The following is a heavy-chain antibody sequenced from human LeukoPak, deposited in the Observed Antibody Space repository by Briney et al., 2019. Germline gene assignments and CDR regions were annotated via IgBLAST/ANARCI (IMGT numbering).Heavy chain of an antibody. CDR3: AKASTWMKVGATTGHGI. CDR2: IRYDGSNK. D-gene: IGHD1-26*01. Sequence: PGGSLRLSCAASGFTFSSYGMHWVRQAPGKGLEWVAFIRYDGSNKYYADSVKGRFTISRDNSKNTLYLQMNSLRAEDTAVYYCAKASTWMKVGATTGHGIWGQGTLVTVSS. V-gene: IGHV3-30*02. CDR1: GFTFSSYG. J-gene: IGHJ4*02.